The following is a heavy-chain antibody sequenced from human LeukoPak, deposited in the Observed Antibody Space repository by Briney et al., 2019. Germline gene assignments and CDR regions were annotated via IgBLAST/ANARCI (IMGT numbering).Heavy chain of an antibody. CDR2: IIRISITI. D-gene: IGHD6-13*01. CDR1: GFTFSSYS. Sequence: GGTLRLSCTASGFTFSSYSMNWVRRGPGEGRGGVSYIIRISITIYYAGSVKGRFPIYRDNAKNPLSRHMNSLRPEDTAVYYWARDGCSNCPMDVWGKGTTVTVSS. CDR3: ARDGCSNCPMDV. V-gene: IGHV3-48*01. J-gene: IGHJ6*04.